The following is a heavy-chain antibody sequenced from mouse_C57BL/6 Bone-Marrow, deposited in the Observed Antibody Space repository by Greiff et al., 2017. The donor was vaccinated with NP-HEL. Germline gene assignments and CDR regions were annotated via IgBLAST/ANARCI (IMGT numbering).Heavy chain of an antibody. V-gene: IGHV1-85*01. D-gene: IGHD2-4*01. CDR2: IYPRDGST. J-gene: IGHJ2*01. CDR1: GYTFTSYD. CDR3: AREDYAYFDY. Sequence: VHLVESGPELVKPGASVKLSCKASGYTFTSYDINWVKQRPGQGLEWIGWIYPRDGSTKYNEKFKGKATLTVDTSSSTAYMELHSLTSEDSAVYFCAREDYAYFDYWGQGTTLTVSS.